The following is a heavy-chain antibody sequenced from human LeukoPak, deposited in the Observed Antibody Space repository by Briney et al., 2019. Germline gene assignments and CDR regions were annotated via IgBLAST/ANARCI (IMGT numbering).Heavy chain of an antibody. CDR1: GGSISSYY. J-gene: IGHJ6*03. CDR3: ARVRCSGGSCPYYYYYYYMDV. V-gene: IGHV4-59*12. Sequence: PSGTLSLTCAVSGGSISSYYWSWIRQPPGKGLEWIGYIYYSGSTNYNPSLQSRVTISIDTSKNQFSLKLRFVTAADTAVYYCARVRCSGGSCPYYYYYYYMDVWGKGTTVTVSS. CDR2: IYYSGST. D-gene: IGHD2-15*01.